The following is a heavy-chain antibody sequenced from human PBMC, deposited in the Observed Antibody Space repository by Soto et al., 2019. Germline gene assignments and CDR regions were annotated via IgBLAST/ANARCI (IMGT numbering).Heavy chain of an antibody. CDR2: ISSSSSYI. D-gene: IGHD3-3*01. CDR3: ARDLKGTYYDFWSGYFSSTYGMDV. J-gene: IGHJ6*02. CDR1: GFTFSSYS. V-gene: IGHV3-21*01. Sequence: PGGSLRLSCAASGFTFSSYSMNWVRQAPGKGLEWVSSISSSSSYIYYADSVKGRFTISRDNAKNSLYLQMNSLRAEDTAVYYCARDLKGTYYDFWSGYFSSTYGMDVWGQGTTVTVSS.